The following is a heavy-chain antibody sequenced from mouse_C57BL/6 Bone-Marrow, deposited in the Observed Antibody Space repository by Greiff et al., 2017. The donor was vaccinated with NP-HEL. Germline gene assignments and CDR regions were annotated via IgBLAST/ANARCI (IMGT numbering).Heavy chain of an antibody. V-gene: IGHV7-3*01. CDR3: ERYGAFDLLAMDY. D-gene: IGHD1-1*01. Sequence: EVQVVESGGGLVQPGGSLSLSCAASGFTFTDYYMSWVRQPPGKALEWLGFIRNKANGYTTEYSASVKGRFTISRDNSQSILYLQMNALRAEDSATYSCERYGAFDLLAMDYWGKEPSVTVPS. CDR1: GFTFTDYY. CDR2: IRNKANGYTT. J-gene: IGHJ4*01.